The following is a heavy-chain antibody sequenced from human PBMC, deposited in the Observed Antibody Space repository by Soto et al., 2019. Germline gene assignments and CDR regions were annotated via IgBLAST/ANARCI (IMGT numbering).Heavy chain of an antibody. CDR2: VSGRGGSA. CDR3: VRRAGGAVVWYYDL. V-gene: IGHV3-23*01. J-gene: IGHJ2*01. CDR1: GFIFNNYA. D-gene: IGHD2-21*01. Sequence: EVQLLESGGGLVQLGGSLRLSCAASGFIFNNYATTWVRQAPGKGLEWVARVSGRGGSAYYADSVKGRLTISRDNSNNTLYLQMTNVRGEDTAVYYCVRRAGGAVVWYYDLWGRGTLVSVFS.